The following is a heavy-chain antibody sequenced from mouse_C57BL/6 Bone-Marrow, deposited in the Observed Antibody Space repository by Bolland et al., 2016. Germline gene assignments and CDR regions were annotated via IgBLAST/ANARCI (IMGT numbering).Heavy chain of an antibody. Sequence: NTYYNEKFKGKATLTADKSSSTAYMELRSLTSEDSAVYFCARYGYYGSSYYFDYWGQGTS. CDR2: NT. V-gene: IGHV1-81*01. D-gene: IGHD1-1*01. CDR3: ARYGYYGSSYYFDY. J-gene: IGHJ2*02.